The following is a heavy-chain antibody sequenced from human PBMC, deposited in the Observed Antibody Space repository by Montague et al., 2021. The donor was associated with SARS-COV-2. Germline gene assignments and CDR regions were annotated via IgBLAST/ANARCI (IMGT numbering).Heavy chain of an antibody. D-gene: IGHD3-10*01. J-gene: IGHJ6*03. CDR1: GGSFSTYS. V-gene: IGHV4-34*01. Sequence: ETLSLTCAVHGGSFSTYSWNWIRQPPGKGLEWIGEIHHGGSTNYNPSLKSRVTISADTSKNQFSLKLTSAAAADTAVHYCARLGDGVVPSPILGVGPYYSYYYMDVWGKGTTVTVSS. CDR2: IHHGGST. CDR3: ARLGDGVVPSPILGVGPYYSYYYMDV.